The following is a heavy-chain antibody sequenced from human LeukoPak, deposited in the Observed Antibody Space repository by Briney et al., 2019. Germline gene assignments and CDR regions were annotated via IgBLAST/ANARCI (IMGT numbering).Heavy chain of an antibody. D-gene: IGHD1-1*01. CDR3: ARGRQLGI. J-gene: IGHJ4*02. CDR1: GFTFSSHW. Sequence: PGGSLRLSCAASGFTFSSHWMSWVRQAPGKGLEWVANVKEDGSDKHYVDSVKGRFTISRDNAENSLYLQMNSLRAADTAVYYCARGRQLGIWGQGTLVTVSS. V-gene: IGHV3-7*01. CDR2: VKEDGSDK.